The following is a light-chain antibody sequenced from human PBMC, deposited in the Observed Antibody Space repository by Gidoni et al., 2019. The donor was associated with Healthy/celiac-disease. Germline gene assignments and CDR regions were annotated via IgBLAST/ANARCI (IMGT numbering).Light chain of an antibody. V-gene: IGKV1-5*03. Sequence: DIQMTQSPSTLSASVGDRVTITCRASQSISSWLAWYQQKPGKAPKLLIYKASSLESGVPSRFSGSGSGTEFTLTISSLQPDDFATYYCQQYNSYPFTFGQGTKLEIK. J-gene: IGKJ2*01. CDR3: QQYNSYPFT. CDR2: KAS. CDR1: QSISSW.